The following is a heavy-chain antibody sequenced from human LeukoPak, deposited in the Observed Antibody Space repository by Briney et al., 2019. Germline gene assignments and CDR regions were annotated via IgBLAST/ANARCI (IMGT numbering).Heavy chain of an antibody. J-gene: IGHJ4*02. CDR3: ARIVRYKYGYVDY. V-gene: IGHV4-59*01. D-gene: IGHD5-18*01. Sequence: SETLSLTCSVPGDSISSYYWSWIRQPPGKGLEWIGYNYYSGSTNYNPSLKSRVTISVDTSTSQFSLKLSSVTAADTAVYYCARIVRYKYGYVDYWGQGTLVTVSS. CDR2: NYYSGST. CDR1: GDSISSYY.